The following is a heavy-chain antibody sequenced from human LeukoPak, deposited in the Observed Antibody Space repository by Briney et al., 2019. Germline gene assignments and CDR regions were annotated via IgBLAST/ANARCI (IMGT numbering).Heavy chain of an antibody. CDR2: IISNWGST. V-gene: IGHV3-64*01. CDR1: GFTFSIYA. J-gene: IGHJ5*02. Sequence: GGSLRLSCAASGFTFSIYAMHWVRQAPGKGLEYVSAIISNWGSTYYANSVQGRFTISRANSKHTLYLQMGSLRAEDMAVYYCARGSIAVAAYNWFDPWGQGTLVTVSS. D-gene: IGHD6-19*01. CDR3: ARGSIAVAAYNWFDP.